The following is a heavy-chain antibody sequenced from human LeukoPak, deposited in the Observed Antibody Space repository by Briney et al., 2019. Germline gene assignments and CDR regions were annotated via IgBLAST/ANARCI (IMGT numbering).Heavy chain of an antibody. V-gene: IGHV3-23*01. CDR1: GFTFSGSA. D-gene: IGHD5-12*01. J-gene: IGHJ6*03. Sequence: PGGSLRLSCAASGFTFSGSAMNWVCLAPGKGLEWISTVTDSGCSTYYADSVKGRCTISRDNSKNTLYLQINSLRAEDTAVYYCARQIRSAYDPRVSSFYYMDVWGKGTTVTVSS. CDR2: VTDSGCST. CDR3: ARQIRSAYDPRVSSFYYMDV.